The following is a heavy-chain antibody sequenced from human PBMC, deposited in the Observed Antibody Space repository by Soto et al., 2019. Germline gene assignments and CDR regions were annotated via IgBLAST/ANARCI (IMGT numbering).Heavy chain of an antibody. CDR2: ISYDGSNK. CDR3: ARDLGSSSWYLTYGMDV. J-gene: IGHJ6*02. D-gene: IGHD6-13*01. Sequence: GGSLRLSCAASGFTFSSYAMHWVRQAPGKGLEWVAVISYDGSNKYYADSVKGRFTISRDNSKNTLYLQMNSLRAEDTAVYYCARDLGSSSWYLTYGMDVWGQGTTVTVSS. CDR1: GFTFSSYA. V-gene: IGHV3-30-3*01.